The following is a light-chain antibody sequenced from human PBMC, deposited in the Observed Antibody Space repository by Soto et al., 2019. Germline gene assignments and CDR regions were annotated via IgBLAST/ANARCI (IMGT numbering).Light chain of an antibody. V-gene: IGKV3-15*01. J-gene: IGKJ1*01. CDR2: GAS. CDR1: QSVSSN. CDR3: QQYNNWPWT. Sequence: EMVLTQSPDTLSVSPGERATLSCRASQSVSSNLAWLQQKPGQAPRLLISGASTRATGIPARFSGSGSGTEFTLTISSLQSEDFAVYYCQQYNNWPWTFGQGTKVEIK.